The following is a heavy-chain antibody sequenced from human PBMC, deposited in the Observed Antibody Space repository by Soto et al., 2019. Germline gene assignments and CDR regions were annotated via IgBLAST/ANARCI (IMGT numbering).Heavy chain of an antibody. J-gene: IGHJ6*03. CDR3: ARDGGYCSGGSCLRYYYYYMDV. V-gene: IGHV4-59*01. D-gene: IGHD2-15*01. CDR1: GGSISSYY. CDR2: MYYSGST. Sequence: QVQLQESGPGLVKPSETLSLTCTVSGGSISSYYWSWIRQPPGKGLEWIGYMYYSGSTNYNPSLKSRVTISVDTSKNQFSLKLSSVTAADTAVYYCARDGGYCSGGSCLRYYYYYMDVWGKGTTVTVSS.